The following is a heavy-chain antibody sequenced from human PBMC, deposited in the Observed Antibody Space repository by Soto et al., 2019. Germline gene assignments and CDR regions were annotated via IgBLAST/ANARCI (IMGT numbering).Heavy chain of an antibody. J-gene: IGHJ3*02. D-gene: IGHD4-17*01. CDR1: GYTFTTYW. CDR2: IYPGDSDT. Sequence: GESLKISCKGSGYTFTTYWIGWVRQMPGKGLEWMGLIYPGDSDTRYGPSFQGQVTISADKSISTAHLQWSSLKASDTAMYYCARGGYGGNSKDSFYIWGPGTMVTVSS. CDR3: ARGGYGGNSKDSFYI. V-gene: IGHV5-51*01.